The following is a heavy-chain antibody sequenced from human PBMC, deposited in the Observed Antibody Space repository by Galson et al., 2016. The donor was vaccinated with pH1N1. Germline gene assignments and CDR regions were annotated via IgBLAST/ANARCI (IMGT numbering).Heavy chain of an antibody. Sequence: SLRLSCAASGFIFNSYAMSWVRQAPGKGLEWVSIISGSGGSTKYADSVKGRLTISRDNPKNTLYLQLTSLSAEDTAIYYCARAGRLLRPYHYYAMDVWGQGTTVTVSS. D-gene: IGHD2-15*01. J-gene: IGHJ6*02. V-gene: IGHV3-23*01. CDR1: GFIFNSYA. CDR2: ISGSGGST. CDR3: ARAGRLLRPYHYYAMDV.